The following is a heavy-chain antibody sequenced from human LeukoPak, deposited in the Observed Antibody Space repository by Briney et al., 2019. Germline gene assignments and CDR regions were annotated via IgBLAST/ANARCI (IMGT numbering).Heavy chain of an antibody. CDR1: GGSFIGYY. V-gene: IGHV4-34*01. J-gene: IGHJ4*02. CDR3: ARLYYYDTNGQAY. D-gene: IGHD3-22*01. Sequence: SETLSHTCDVYGGSFIGYYWSWIRQPPGKGLEWIGEINHSGSTNYNPSLKSRVTISVDTSKNQFSLKLSSVTAADTAVYYCARLYYYDTNGQAYWGQGTLVTVSS. CDR2: INHSGST.